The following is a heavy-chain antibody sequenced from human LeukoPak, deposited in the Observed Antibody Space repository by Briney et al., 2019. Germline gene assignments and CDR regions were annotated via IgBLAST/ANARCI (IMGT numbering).Heavy chain of an antibody. Sequence: SETLSLTCTVSGGSISSHYWSWIRQPPGKGLEWIGYIYYSGSTNYNPSLKGRVTISVDTSKNQFSLKLSSVTAADTAVYYCARVVTYYYYMDVWGKGTTVTVSS. CDR2: IYYSGST. J-gene: IGHJ6*03. CDR1: GGSISSHY. V-gene: IGHV4-59*11. D-gene: IGHD2-21*02. CDR3: ARVVTYYYYMDV.